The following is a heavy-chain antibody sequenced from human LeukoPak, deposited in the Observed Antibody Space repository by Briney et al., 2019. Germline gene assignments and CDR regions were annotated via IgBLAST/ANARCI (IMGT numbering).Heavy chain of an antibody. V-gene: IGHV4-30-4*08. CDR1: GGSISSGDYY. CDR3: ARDFAAQYRFDP. J-gene: IGHJ5*02. CDR2: IYYSGST. D-gene: IGHD3-9*01. Sequence: SQTLSLTCTVSGGSISSGDYYWSWIRQPPGKGLEWIGYIYYSGSTYYNPSLKSRVTISVDTSKNQFSLTLSSVTAADTAVYYCARDFAAQYRFDPWGQGTLVTVSS.